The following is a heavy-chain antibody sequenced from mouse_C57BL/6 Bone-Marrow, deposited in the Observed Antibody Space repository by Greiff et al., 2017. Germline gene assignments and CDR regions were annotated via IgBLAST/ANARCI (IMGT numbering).Heavy chain of an antibody. CDR2: IHPSTGGT. CDR3: ARPGSSYWYFDV. D-gene: IGHD1-1*01. CDR1: GYSFTGYY. V-gene: IGHV1-42*01. Sequence: VQLKQSGPELVKPGASVKISCKASGYSFTGYYMNWVKQSPEKSLEWIGEIHPSTGGTTYNQKFKAKATLTVDKSSSTAYMQLKSLTSEDSAVYYCARPGSSYWYFDVWGTGTTVTVSA. J-gene: IGHJ1*03.